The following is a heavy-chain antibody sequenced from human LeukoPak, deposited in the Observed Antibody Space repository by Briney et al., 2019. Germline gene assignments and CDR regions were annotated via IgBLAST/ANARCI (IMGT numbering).Heavy chain of an antibody. CDR2: INAGNGNT. D-gene: IGHD3-22*01. CDR3: ARAYYYDRGFDP. J-gene: IGHJ5*02. CDR1: GFTFTSYA. V-gene: IGHV1-3*01. Sequence: PGGSLRLSCAASGFTFTSYAMHWVRQAPGQRLEWMGWINAGNGNTKYSQKFQGRVTITRDTSASTAYMELSSLRSEDTAVYYCARAYYYDRGFDPWGQGTLVTVSS.